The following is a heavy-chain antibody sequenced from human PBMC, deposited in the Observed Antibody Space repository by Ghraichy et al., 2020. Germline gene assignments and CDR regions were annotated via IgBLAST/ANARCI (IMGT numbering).Heavy chain of an antibody. Sequence: GGSLRLSCAASGFTFSDYYMSWIRQAPGKGLEWVSYISSSGSTIYYADSVKGRFTISRDNAKNSLYLQMNSLRAEDTAVYYCARGLTSSISICGGDCSDYWGQGTLVTVSS. CDR3: ARGLTSSISICGGDCSDY. D-gene: IGHD2-21*02. J-gene: IGHJ4*02. CDR2: ISSSGSTI. V-gene: IGHV3-11*01. CDR1: GFTFSDYY.